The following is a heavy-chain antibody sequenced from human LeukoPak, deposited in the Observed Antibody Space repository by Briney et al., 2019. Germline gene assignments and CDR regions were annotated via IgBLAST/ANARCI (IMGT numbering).Heavy chain of an antibody. Sequence: PSETLSLTCSVSGGSFSICYWTCIRQPPGEGLEYIGYVYYTGSTNYNPPLQSRVAISIDTSKNQFSLKLRSVTAADTAVYFCARIDGDLLDSWGQGTLVAVSS. CDR1: GGSFSICY. V-gene: IGHV4-59*08. J-gene: IGHJ4*02. CDR2: VYYTGST. D-gene: IGHD4-17*01. CDR3: ARIDGDLLDS.